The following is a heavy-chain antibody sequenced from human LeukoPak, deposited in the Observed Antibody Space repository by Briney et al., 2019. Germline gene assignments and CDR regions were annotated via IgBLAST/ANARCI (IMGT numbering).Heavy chain of an antibody. Sequence: GGSLRLSCAASGFTFSSYNMNWVRQAPGKGLEWVSSISSSSSYIYYADSVKGRFTISRDNAKNSLYLQMNSLRAEDTAVYYCARDRVAVTFDYWGQGTLVTVSS. V-gene: IGHV3-21*01. J-gene: IGHJ4*02. CDR3: ARDRVAVTFDY. CDR2: ISSSSSYI. CDR1: GFTFSSYN. D-gene: IGHD2-21*02.